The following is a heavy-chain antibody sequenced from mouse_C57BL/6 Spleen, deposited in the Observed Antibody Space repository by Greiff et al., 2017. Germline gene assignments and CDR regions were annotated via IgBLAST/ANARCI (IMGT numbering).Heavy chain of an antibody. D-gene: IGHD1-2*01. V-gene: IGHV1-26*01. CDR1: GYTFTDYY. J-gene: IGHJ4*01. CDR2: INPNNGGT. Sequence: VQLQQSGPELVKPGASVKISCKASGYTFTDYYMNWVKQSHGKSLEWIGDINPNNGGTSYNQKFKGKATLTVDKSSSTAYMELRSLTSEDSAVYYCARYTITTAYYYAMDYWGQGTSVTVSS. CDR3: ARYTITTAYYYAMDY.